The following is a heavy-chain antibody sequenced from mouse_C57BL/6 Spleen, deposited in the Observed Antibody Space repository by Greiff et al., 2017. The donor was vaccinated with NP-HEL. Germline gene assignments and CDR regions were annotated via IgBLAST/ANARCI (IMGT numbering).Heavy chain of an antibody. CDR2: INYDGSST. Sequence: EVHLVESEGGLVQPGSSMKLSCTASGFTFSDYYMAWVRQVPEKGLEWVANINYDGSSTYYLDSLKGRFIISRDNAKNILYLQMSSLKSEDTATYYCAREGTTEYFDYWGQGTTLTVSS. D-gene: IGHD1-1*01. CDR1: GFTFSDYY. V-gene: IGHV5-16*01. J-gene: IGHJ2*01. CDR3: AREGTTEYFDY.